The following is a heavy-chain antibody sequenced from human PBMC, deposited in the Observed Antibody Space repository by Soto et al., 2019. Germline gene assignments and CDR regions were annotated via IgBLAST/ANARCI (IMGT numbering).Heavy chain of an antibody. D-gene: IGHD3-10*01. J-gene: IGHJ4*02. Sequence: SETLSLTCTVSGASINSGSYYWGWIRQPPGQGLEWIASIYYSGSTFYNPSLQSRVTIFVDASKKQFSLRLSSVTAADTAVYYCARKRNYFGEETYYNKFEYWGQGTLVTVS. CDR3: ARKRNYFGEETYYNKFEY. V-gene: IGHV4-39*01. CDR2: IYYSGST. CDR1: GASINSGSYY.